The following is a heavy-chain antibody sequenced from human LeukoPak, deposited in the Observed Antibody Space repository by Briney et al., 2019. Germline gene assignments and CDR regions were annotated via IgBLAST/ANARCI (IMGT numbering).Heavy chain of an antibody. Sequence: PSETLSLTCTVSGGSISSSSYYWGWIRQPPGKGLEWIGYIYYSGSTNYNPSLKSRVTISVDTSKNQFSLKLSSVTAADTAVYYCARGAVRGTFDYWGQGTLVTVSS. CDR3: ARGAVRGTFDY. CDR2: IYYSGST. V-gene: IGHV4-61*05. J-gene: IGHJ4*02. D-gene: IGHD3-10*01. CDR1: GGSISSSSYY.